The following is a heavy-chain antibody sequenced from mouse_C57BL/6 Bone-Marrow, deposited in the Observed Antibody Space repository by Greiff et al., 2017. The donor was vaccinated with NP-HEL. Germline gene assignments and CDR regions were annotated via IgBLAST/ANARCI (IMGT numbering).Heavy chain of an antibody. CDR2: IYPGDGDT. CDR3: AHAYYSNYEFAY. V-gene: IGHV1-80*01. J-gene: IGHJ3*01. CDR1: GYAFSSYW. Sequence: QVQLQQSGAELVKPGASVKISCKASGYAFSSYWMNWVKQRPGKGLEWIGQIYPGDGDTNYNGKFKGKATLTADKSSSTAYMQLSSLTSEDSAVYFCAHAYYSNYEFAYWGQGTLVTVSA. D-gene: IGHD2-5*01.